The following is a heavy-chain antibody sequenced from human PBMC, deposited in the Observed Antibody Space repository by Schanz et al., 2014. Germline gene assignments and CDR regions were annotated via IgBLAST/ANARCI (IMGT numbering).Heavy chain of an antibody. J-gene: IGHJ5*02. Sequence: EVQLAESGGGLVQPGGSLRLSCAASTFTFSSDWMSWVRQAPGKGLEWVANIKEDGSVKDYVDSVKGRFTISRDNAKNSLCLQMNSLRPEDTAVYYCARGRVLESWGQGTLVTVSS. D-gene: IGHD1-1*01. V-gene: IGHV3-7*02. CDR3: ARGRVLES. CDR2: IKEDGSVK. CDR1: TFTFSSDW.